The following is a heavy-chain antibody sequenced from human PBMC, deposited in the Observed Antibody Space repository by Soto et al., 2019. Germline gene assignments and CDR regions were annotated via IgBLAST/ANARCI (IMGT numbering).Heavy chain of an antibody. D-gene: IGHD3-16*02. V-gene: IGHV3-33*01. CDR2: IWYDGSNK. Sequence: PGGSLRLSCAASGFTFSSYGMHWVRQAPGKGLEWVAVIWYDGSNKYYADSVKGRFTISRDNSQNTLYLQMNSQRAEDTAVYYCARDPYQLRLGELSFAWFDPWGQGTLVTV. CDR3: ARDPYQLRLGELSFAWFDP. CDR1: GFTFSSYG. J-gene: IGHJ5*02.